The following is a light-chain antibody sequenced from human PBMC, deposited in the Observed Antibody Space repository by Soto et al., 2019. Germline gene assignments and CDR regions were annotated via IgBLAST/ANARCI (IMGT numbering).Light chain of an antibody. CDR3: SSFTDTGTVM. CDR2: DVS. CDR1: SSDVDAHHS. V-gene: IGLV2-14*03. J-gene: IGLJ3*02. Sequence: QSVLTQPASVSGSPGQSFTIPCTGSSSDVDAHHSVSWYQQHPGKSPKLIIFDVSNRPSGVSNRFSGSKSGNTASLTISGLQPEDEADYYCSSFTDTGTVMFGGGTKVTVL.